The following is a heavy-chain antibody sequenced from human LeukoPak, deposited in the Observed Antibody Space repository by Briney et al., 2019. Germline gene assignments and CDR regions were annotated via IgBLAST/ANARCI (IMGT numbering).Heavy chain of an antibody. CDR3: AKVGKPGSIWDYFAY. Sequence: GISLRLSYAASGFTFSRFAMQWVRQAPGKGLEWVAFISYVARDTYYGDSVKGRFTISRDNSKNTLYLQMNSLRAGDTAVYYCAKVGKPGSIWDYFAYWGQG. J-gene: IGHJ4*02. CDR2: ISYVARDT. V-gene: IGHV3-30*04. CDR1: GFTFSRFA. D-gene: IGHD3-16*01.